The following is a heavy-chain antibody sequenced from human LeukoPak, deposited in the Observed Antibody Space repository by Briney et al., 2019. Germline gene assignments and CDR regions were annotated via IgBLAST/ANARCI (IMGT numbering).Heavy chain of an antibody. Sequence: PGGSLRLSCSASGFTFSSYGMHWVRQAPGKGLEWVSSITSTSSYMFYADSVKGRFTISRDNARDSVYMQMNSLRPEDTAVYYCARSWANFDFWGQGTLVTVSS. J-gene: IGHJ4*02. CDR1: GFTFSSYG. CDR2: ITSTSSYM. CDR3: ARSWANFDF. V-gene: IGHV3-21*01. D-gene: IGHD7-27*01.